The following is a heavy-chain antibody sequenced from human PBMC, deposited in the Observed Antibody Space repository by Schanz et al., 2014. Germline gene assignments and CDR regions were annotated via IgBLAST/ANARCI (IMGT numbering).Heavy chain of an antibody. J-gene: IGHJ3*02. V-gene: IGHV3-23*01. CDR1: GFSFSSYA. CDR2: ISGSGGST. CDR3: ARDGYSVVVISPTESFDI. D-gene: IGHD2-21*01. Sequence: EVHLLESGGGLVPPGGSLRLSCAASGFSFSSYAMSWVRQAPGKGLEWVSAISGSGGSTSYADSVKGRFTISRDNAKNTLYLQMNSLRAEDTAVYYCARDGYSVVVISPTESFDIWRQGTMVTVSP.